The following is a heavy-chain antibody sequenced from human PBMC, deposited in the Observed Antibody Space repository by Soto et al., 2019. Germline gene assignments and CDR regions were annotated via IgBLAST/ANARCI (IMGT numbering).Heavy chain of an antibody. CDR3: ARIMVITNDAFDI. V-gene: IGHV2-70*11. CDR2: IDWDDDK. J-gene: IGHJ3*02. CDR1: GFSLSTSGMC. D-gene: IGHD3-22*01. Sequence: GSGPTLVNPTRTLTLTCTFSGFSLSTSGMCVTWIRQPPGKALEWLARIDWDDDKYYSTSLKTRLTISKDTSKNQVVLTMTKMDPVDTATYYCARIMVITNDAFDIWGQGTMVTVSS.